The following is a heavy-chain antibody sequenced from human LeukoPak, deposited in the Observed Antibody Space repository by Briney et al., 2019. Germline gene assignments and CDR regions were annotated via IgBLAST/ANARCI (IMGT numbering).Heavy chain of an antibody. CDR1: GFTFNSYA. CDR3: GKTTVGYSSGRYPGWPVDY. CDR2: IFGSGGSA. Sequence: GGSLRLSCVASGFTFNSYAMYWVRQAPGKGLEWISGIFGSGGSAHYADSVRGRFTISRDNSKNTVYLQLDSLRVEDTAVYYCGKTTVGYSSGRYPGWPVDYWGQGALVTVSS. J-gene: IGHJ4*02. V-gene: IGHV3-23*01. D-gene: IGHD2-15*01.